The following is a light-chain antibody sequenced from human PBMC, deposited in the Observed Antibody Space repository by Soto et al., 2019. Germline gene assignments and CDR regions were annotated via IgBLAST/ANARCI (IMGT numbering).Light chain of an antibody. CDR1: ELPKQF. CDR2: KDT. Sequence: YELTQTPSVSVSPGQTATITCSGDELPKQFVFWYQQKPGQAPVLVIQKDTERPSGIPERFSGSTSGTLVTLTISGVQAEDEADYYCQSADNSGVVFGGGTKLTVL. J-gene: IGLJ2*01. CDR3: QSADNSGVV. V-gene: IGLV3-25*02.